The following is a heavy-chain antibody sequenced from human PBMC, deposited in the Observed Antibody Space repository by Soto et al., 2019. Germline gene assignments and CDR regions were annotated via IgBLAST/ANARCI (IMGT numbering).Heavy chain of an antibody. V-gene: IGHV3-30*18. CDR2: ISYDGSNK. CDR3: AKDAPGKEFGFDP. J-gene: IGHJ5*02. Sequence: ESGGGVVQPGRSLRLSCAASGFTFSSYGMHWVRQAPGKGLEWVAVISYDGSNKYYADSVKGRFTISRDNSKNTLYLQMNSLRAEDTAVYYCAKDAPGKEFGFDPWGQGTLVTVSS. CDR1: GFTFSSYG.